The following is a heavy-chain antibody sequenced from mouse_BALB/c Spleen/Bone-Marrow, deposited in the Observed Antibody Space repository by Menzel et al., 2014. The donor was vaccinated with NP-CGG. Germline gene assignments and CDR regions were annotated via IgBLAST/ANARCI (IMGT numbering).Heavy chain of an antibody. CDR2: IDPETGGT. J-gene: IGHJ2*01. CDR1: GYTFTDYE. Sequence: VKLMESGAELVRPGASVTLSCKASGYTFTDYEMHWVKQTPVHGLEWIGAIDPETGGTAYNQKFKGKATLTADKSSSTAYMELRSVTSEDSAGYYCTRGGNFSTTVVVEWDYWGQGTTLTVSS. V-gene: IGHV1-15*01. CDR3: TRGGNFSTTVVVEWDY. D-gene: IGHD1-1*01.